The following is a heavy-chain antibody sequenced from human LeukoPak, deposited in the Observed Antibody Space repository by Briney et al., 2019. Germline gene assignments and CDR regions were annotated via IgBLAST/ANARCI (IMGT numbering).Heavy chain of an antibody. CDR3: GRVVGSKCYDCVDF. CDR1: GFTFSNYW. J-gene: IGHJ4*02. Sequence: QPGGSLRLSCAASGFTFSNYWMSWVRQAPGKGLEWVANIKQDGSEKNYVESVKGRFSISRDNAKNSLYLQMNSLRAEDTAMYYCGRVVGSKCYDCVDFWGQGTLITVSS. V-gene: IGHV3-7*01. CDR2: IKQDGSEK. D-gene: IGHD5-12*01.